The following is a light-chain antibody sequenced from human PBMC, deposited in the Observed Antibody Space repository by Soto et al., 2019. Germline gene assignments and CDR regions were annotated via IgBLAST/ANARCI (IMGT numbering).Light chain of an antibody. CDR2: SDN. Sequence: QSVLTQPPSASGTPGQRVTISCSGSRSNIGSNTVNWYQQLPGTAPKLLIYSDNQRPSGVPDRFSGSKSGTSASLAISGLQSEDDADYYCAAWDDSRNGYVFGPGTKLTVL. J-gene: IGLJ1*01. CDR3: AAWDDSRNGYV. CDR1: RSNIGSNT. V-gene: IGLV1-44*01.